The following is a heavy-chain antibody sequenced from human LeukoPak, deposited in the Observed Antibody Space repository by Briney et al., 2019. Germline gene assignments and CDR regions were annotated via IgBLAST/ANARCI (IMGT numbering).Heavy chain of an antibody. V-gene: IGHV4-59*01. J-gene: IGHJ4*02. D-gene: IGHD5-24*01. CDR1: GGSISSYY. CDR3: ASGMATITPFDY. CDR2: IYYSGST. Sequence: SETLSLTCTVSGGSISSYYWSWFRQPPGKGLEWIGYIYYSGSTNYNPSLKSRVTMSVDTSKNQFSLKLSSVTAADTAVYYCASGMATITPFDYWGQGTLVTVSS.